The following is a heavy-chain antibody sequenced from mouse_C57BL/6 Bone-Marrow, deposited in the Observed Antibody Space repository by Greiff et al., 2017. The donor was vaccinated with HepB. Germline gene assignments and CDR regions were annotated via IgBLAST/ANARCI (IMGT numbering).Heavy chain of an antibody. CDR3: ALITTVVPRFAY. V-gene: IGHV1-82*01. J-gene: IGHJ3*01. D-gene: IGHD1-1*01. CDR2: IYPGDGDT. Sequence: QVQLQQSGPELVKPGASVKISCKASGYAFSSSWMNWVKQRPGKGLEWIGRIYPGDGDTNYNGKFKGKATLTADKSSSTAYMQLSSLTSEDSAVYFCALITTVVPRFAYWGQGTLVTVSA. CDR1: GYAFSSSW.